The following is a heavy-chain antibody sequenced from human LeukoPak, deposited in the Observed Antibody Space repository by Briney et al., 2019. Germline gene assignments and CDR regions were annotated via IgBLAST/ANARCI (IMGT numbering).Heavy chain of an antibody. CDR1: GFTFSSYE. J-gene: IGHJ4*02. CDR2: ISTSASTI. CDR3: ARRGTSRSSYYFDY. Sequence: GGSLRLSCAASGFTFSSYEMNWVRQAPGKGLEWVSCISTSASTIYYADSVKGRFTSSRDNAKNSLYLQMNSLRAEDTAVYYCARRGTSRSSYYFDYWGQGTLVTVSS. V-gene: IGHV3-48*03.